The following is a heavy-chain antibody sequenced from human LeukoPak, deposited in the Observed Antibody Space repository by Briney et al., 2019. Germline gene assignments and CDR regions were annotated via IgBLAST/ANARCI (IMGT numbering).Heavy chain of an antibody. CDR1: GYTFTSHG. V-gene: IGHV1-18*01. CDR2: ITTYNGNT. J-gene: IGHJ4*02. CDR3: ARGYDYGDYVGDFDY. D-gene: IGHD4-17*01. Sequence: ASVKVSCKASGYTFTSHGISWVRQAPGQGLEWMGWITTYNGNTKYAQKLQGRVTMTTDTSTSTVYMDLRGLRSDDTAVYYCARGYDYGDYVGDFDYWGQGTLVTVSS.